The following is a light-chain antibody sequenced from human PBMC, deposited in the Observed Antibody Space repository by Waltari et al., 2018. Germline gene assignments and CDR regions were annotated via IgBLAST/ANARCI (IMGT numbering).Light chain of an antibody. Sequence: DIQMTPSPSSLSASVGDRVPITCRASQIINTFLNWYQQKPGEAPKLLIFTASRMQGGVPSRFSGSGSGTEFSLTISSLQPDDFATYFCQQSFRIPYTFGQGTNVDI. CDR3: QQSFRIPYT. V-gene: IGKV1-39*01. CDR1: QIINTF. CDR2: TAS. J-gene: IGKJ2*01.